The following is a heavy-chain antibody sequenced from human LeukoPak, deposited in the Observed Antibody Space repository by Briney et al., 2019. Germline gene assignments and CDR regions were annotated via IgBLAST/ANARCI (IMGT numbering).Heavy chain of an antibody. CDR3: ARLYDSGSYYNSNFGY. CDR2: ISHTSSTI. Sequence: PGGSLRLSCAASGFTFSDYSMNWVRQAPGKGLEWVSYISHTSSTIYYADSVKGRFTISRDNAKNSLSLQMSSLRDEDTAVYYCARLYDSGSYYNSNFGYWGQGTLVTVSS. V-gene: IGHV3-48*02. CDR1: GFTFSDYS. D-gene: IGHD3-10*01. J-gene: IGHJ4*02.